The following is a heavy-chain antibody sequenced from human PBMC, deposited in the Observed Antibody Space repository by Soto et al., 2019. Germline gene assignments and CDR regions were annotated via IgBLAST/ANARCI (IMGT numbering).Heavy chain of an antibody. D-gene: IGHD6-19*01. V-gene: IGHV1-2*02. CDR1: GYTFTGYD. Sequence: ASVKVSCKASGYTFTGYDLHWVRQAPGQGLEWMGGITPNSGGTNYAQKFLGRVTMTGDTSISTAYMELSSLRSDDTAVYYCARDLCWYSRGWYGRDHRGQGTLVTVPS. CDR3: ARDLCWYSRGWYGRDH. J-gene: IGHJ4*02. CDR2: ITPNSGGT.